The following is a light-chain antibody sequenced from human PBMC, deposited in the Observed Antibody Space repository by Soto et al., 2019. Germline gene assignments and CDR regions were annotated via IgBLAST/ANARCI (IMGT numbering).Light chain of an antibody. CDR1: SSDVSGYNY. CDR3: SSYAGSSNLV. J-gene: IGLJ2*01. Sequence: QSALTQPPSASGSPGQSVSISCTGTSSDVSGYNYVSWYQQHPGKAPKLMIYEVNQRPSGVPDRFSGSKSGNTASLTVSRLQAEDEADYYCSSYAGSSNLVFGGGTKLTVL. CDR2: EVN. V-gene: IGLV2-8*01.